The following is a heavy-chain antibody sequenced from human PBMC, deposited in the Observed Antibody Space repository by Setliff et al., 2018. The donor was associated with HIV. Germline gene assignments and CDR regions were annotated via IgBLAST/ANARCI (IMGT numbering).Heavy chain of an antibody. CDR1: GYSISSSYW. V-gene: IGHV4-28*01. D-gene: IGHD1-26*01. Sequence: SETLSLTCAVSGYSISSSYWWGWIRQPPGKGLEWIGYIYNNRGTYYNPSLKSRVTMSVDTSNNQFSLKLNSVTAADTAVYYCARRSIVGVARGFYYYNLDVWGQGTTVTVSS. J-gene: IGHJ6*02. CDR3: ARRSIVGVARGFYYYNLDV. CDR2: IYNNRGT.